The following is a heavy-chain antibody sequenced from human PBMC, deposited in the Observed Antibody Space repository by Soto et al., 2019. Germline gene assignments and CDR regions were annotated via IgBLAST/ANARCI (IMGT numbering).Heavy chain of an antibody. CDR2: INPDNGNA. Sequence: ASVKVSCKASGYTFTRYTMNWVRQAPGQRLEWMGWINPDNGNAKSSQKFQDRVIITRDTSASTAYMDLSSLRSEDTAVYYCARGIATGQLDHWGQGTLVTVSS. V-gene: IGHV1-3*01. CDR3: ARGIATGQLDH. J-gene: IGHJ5*02. D-gene: IGHD2-2*01. CDR1: GYTFTRYT.